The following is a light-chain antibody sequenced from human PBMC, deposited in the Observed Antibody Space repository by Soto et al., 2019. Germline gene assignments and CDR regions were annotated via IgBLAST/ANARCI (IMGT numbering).Light chain of an antibody. CDR3: QHYNNWST. Sequence: EIVMTQSPATLSVSPGERATLSCRAXXSVSSSLAWYQQRPGQAPRLLIYGASTRATDIPARFSGSGSGTEFTLTITNLQSEDFAIYYCQHYNNWSTFGQGTRLEIK. J-gene: IGKJ5*01. CDR2: GAS. V-gene: IGKV3-15*01. CDR1: XSVSSS.